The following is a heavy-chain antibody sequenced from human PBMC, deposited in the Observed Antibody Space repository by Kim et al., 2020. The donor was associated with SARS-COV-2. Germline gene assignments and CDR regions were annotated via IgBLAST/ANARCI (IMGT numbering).Heavy chain of an antibody. D-gene: IGHD6-13*01. CDR1: GYTFTSYA. Sequence: ASVKVSCKASGYTFTSYAMNWVRQAPGQGLEWMGWINTNTGNPTYAQGFTGRFVFSLDTSVSTAYLQISSLKAEDTAVYYCATYSSRRGQYYYYYYGMDVWGQGTTVTVSS. J-gene: IGHJ6*02. CDR3: ATYSSRRGQYYYYYYGMDV. CDR2: INTNTGNP. V-gene: IGHV7-4-1*02.